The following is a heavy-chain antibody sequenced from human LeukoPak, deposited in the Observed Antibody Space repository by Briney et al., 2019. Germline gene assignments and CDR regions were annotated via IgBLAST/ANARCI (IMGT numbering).Heavy chain of an antibody. CDR1: GFTFSRSA. CDR3: MAKGDY. Sequence: PGGSLRLSCAASGFTFSRSAMHWVRQPPGKGLEWVSYIDTSSVTMYYADSVKGRFTISRDNARSSLYLQMNSLKDEDTAVYYCMAKGDYWGQGTLVTVSS. J-gene: IGHJ4*02. D-gene: IGHD5-24*01. V-gene: IGHV3-48*02. CDR2: IDTSSVTM.